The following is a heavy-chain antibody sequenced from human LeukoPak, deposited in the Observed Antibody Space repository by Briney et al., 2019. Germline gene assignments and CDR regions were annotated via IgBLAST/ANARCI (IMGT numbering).Heavy chain of an antibody. Sequence: GGSLRLSCAASGFTSNSNSMHWVRQAPGKGLEWVSSISGSSTYIYYADSVKGRFTISRDNAKKSLYLQMNSLRAEDTAVYYCARDGLPYYYAMDVWGQGTTVTVSS. J-gene: IGHJ6*02. CDR2: ISGSSTYI. CDR3: ARDGLPYYYAMDV. D-gene: IGHD5-12*01. CDR1: GFTSNSNS. V-gene: IGHV3-21*01.